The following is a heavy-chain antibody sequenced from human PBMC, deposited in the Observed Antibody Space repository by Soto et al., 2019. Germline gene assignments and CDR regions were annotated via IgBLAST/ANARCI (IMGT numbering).Heavy chain of an antibody. V-gene: IGHV3-74*01. CDR3: VSGGYLHPCDI. J-gene: IGHJ3*02. Sequence: GGSLRLSCAASGFTFSSYWMYWVLQAPGKGLEWVSHMNNDGSYTIYAESVKGRFTFSRDNAKNTLYLQMNSLRAEDTAVYYCVSGGYLHPCDISGQGTMV. CDR1: GFTFSSYW. CDR2: MNNDGSYT. D-gene: IGHD6-13*01.